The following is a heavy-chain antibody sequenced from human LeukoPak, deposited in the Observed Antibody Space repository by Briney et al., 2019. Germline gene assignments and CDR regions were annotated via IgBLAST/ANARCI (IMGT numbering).Heavy chain of an antibody. J-gene: IGHJ3*02. D-gene: IGHD1-7*01. CDR2: INPSGGST. Sequence: ASVKVSCKASGYTFTSYYMHWVRQAPGQGLEWMGIINPSGGSTSYAQEFQGRVTMTRDTSTSTVYMELSSLRSEDTAVYYCARNYGHDAFDIWGQGTMVTVSS. CDR3: ARNYGHDAFDI. V-gene: IGHV1-46*01. CDR1: GYTFTSYY.